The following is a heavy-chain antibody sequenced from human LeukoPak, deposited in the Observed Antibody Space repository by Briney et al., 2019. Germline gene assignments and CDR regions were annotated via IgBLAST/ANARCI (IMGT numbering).Heavy chain of an antibody. V-gene: IGHV4-39*07. Sequence: SETLSLTCTVSGGSISSGGYYWSWIRQYPGKGLEWIGSIYYSGSTYYNPSLESRITMSLDTPKNQFSLKLYSVTAADTAMYYCARDKTFEVVNFFDSWGQGALVTVSS. CDR3: ARDKTFEVVNFFDS. D-gene: IGHD3-3*01. CDR2: IYYSGST. CDR1: GGSISSGGYY. J-gene: IGHJ4*02.